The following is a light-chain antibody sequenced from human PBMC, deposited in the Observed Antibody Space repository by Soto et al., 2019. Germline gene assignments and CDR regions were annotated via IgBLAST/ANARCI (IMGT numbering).Light chain of an antibody. J-gene: IGLJ1*01. V-gene: IGLV2-14*01. Sequence: LTQPASVSGSPGQSITISCTGTSSDVGAYNFVSWYQQSPGKAPKLIIYGVSDRPSGVSDRFSGSKSGNTASLTISGLQDEDEADYYCSSYTTTSTPYVFGTGTKVTVL. CDR2: GVS. CDR1: SSDVGAYNF. CDR3: SSYTTTSTPYV.